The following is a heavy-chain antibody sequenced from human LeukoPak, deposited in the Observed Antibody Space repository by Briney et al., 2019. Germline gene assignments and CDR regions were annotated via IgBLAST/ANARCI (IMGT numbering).Heavy chain of an antibody. J-gene: IGHJ4*02. CDR1: GLTVSRNY. V-gene: IGHV3-66*01. D-gene: IGHD5-24*01. CDR2: LYSGGST. Sequence: GGSLRLSCAASGLTVSRNYMSWVRQAPGKGLEGGAVLYSGGSTYYADSVKGRFTISSDNSKNTLYLQMNSLRAEDTAVYYCASGGGDGYNFRYFDFWGQGTLVTVSS. CDR3: ASGGGDGYNFRYFDF.